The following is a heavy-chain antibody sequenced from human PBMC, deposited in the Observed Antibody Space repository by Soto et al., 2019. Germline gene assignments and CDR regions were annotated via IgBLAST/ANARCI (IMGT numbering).Heavy chain of an antibody. CDR3: ATQICLHGVSRYFAF. D-gene: IGHD3-9*01. CDR2: TFPGGSDT. CDR1: GYSDNNYW. Sequence: EARQVSWRGSGYSDNNYWIAWVRQMPGKGLEWMGITFPGGSDTVYSPSFQGQVTISVDRSINTAYLQRSGLKASDTAMYYCATQICLHGVSRYFAFWGQRTLVTGSS. J-gene: IGHJ4*02. V-gene: IGHV5-51*01.